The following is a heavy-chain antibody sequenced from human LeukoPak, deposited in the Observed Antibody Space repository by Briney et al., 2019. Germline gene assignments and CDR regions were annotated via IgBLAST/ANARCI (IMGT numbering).Heavy chain of an antibody. CDR3: ASGIGVGDSFDI. CDR2: ISGSSNYI. Sequence: PGGSLRLSCAASGFTFSSYTMNWVRQAPGKGLEWVSSISGSSNYIYYADSVKGRFTISRGNAKNTLYLQMNSLRVEDTAVYYCASGIGVGDSFDIWGQGTMVTVSS. D-gene: IGHD3-3*01. J-gene: IGHJ3*02. V-gene: IGHV3-21*01. CDR1: GFTFSSYT.